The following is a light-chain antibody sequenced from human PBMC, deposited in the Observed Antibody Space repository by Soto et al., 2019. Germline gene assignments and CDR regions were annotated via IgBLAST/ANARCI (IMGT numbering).Light chain of an antibody. CDR2: AAS. CDR3: QKTYTPPRWT. V-gene: IGKV1-39*01. Sequence: DIPMTQSPSSLSASVGDRVTITCRASQSISTYVNWYQHKPGKAPKVLIYAASSLQSGLPSSFRGSGSGTDFTPTISTLQPEDFATYHCQKTYTPPRWTCGQGTKGE. CDR1: QSISTY. J-gene: IGKJ1*01.